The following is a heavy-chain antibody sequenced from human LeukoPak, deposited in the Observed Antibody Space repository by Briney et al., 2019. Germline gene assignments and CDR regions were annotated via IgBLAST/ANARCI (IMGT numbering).Heavy chain of an antibody. CDR2: IYYSGST. J-gene: IGHJ6*02. Sequence: SETLSLTCTVSGGSISSYYWSWIRQPPGKGLEWIGYIYYSGSTNYNPSLKSRVTISVDTSKNQFSLKLSSVTAADTAVYYCARSRLGEFSMDVWGQGTTVTVSS. CDR3: ARSRLGEFSMDV. CDR1: GGSISSYY. D-gene: IGHD3-16*01. V-gene: IGHV4-59*08.